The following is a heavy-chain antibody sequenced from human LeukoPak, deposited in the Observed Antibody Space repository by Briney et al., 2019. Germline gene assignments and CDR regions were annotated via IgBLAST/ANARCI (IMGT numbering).Heavy chain of an antibody. CDR1: GFTFSSYE. CDR3: ARLGSLCINGVFCGVWGRGIGDTVF. D-gene: IGHD2-8*01. Sequence: GGSLRHSCAASGFTFSSYEMNWVRQAPRERLEWISHISSSGRTMYYADSVKSRFTISRDNAKNSLYLQMNSLRADGTAVYYCARLGSLCINGVFCGVWGRGIGDTVFWG. CDR2: ISSSGRTM. V-gene: IGHV3-48*03. J-gene: IGHJ6*01.